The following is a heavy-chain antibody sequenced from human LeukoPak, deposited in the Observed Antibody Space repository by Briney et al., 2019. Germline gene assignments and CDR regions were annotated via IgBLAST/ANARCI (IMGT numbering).Heavy chain of an antibody. CDR1: GGTFSSYA. J-gene: IGHJ4*02. Sequence: GSSVKVSCRASGGTFSSYAINWVRQAPGQGLEWMGRIIPILDTPNYAQKFQGRVTITADKSTSTAYMELSSLRSEDTAVYYCARGGMATKFDYWGQGTLVTVSS. CDR2: IIPILDTP. CDR3: ARGGMATKFDY. V-gene: IGHV1-69*04. D-gene: IGHD5-24*01.